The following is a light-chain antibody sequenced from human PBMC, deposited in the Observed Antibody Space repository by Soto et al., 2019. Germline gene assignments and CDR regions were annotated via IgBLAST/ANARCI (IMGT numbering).Light chain of an antibody. V-gene: IGKV3-15*01. CDR2: GAS. CDR3: QQYNSWPPT. Sequence: EIGMTQSPATLSVSPGERATLSCRASQSVSSDLAWYQQKPGQAPRLLIYGASTRATSIAARFSGSGSGTEFTLTITSLQSEDFAVYYCQQYNSWPPTFGGGTKVDIK. CDR1: QSVSSD. J-gene: IGKJ4*01.